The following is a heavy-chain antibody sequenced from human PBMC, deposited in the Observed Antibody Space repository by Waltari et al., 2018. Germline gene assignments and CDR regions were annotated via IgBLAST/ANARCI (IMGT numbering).Heavy chain of an antibody. Sequence: EVLLVESGGDLVQPGGSLRLSCAPSGISFSQYWMSWVRQRPGKGLEWVATIKHDGTDKYYVDSVKGRFTVSRDNAKSSLYLQMNSLRVEDTAIYYCARDQADGTIAYFEYWGQGTLVTVSS. CDR3: ARDQADGTIAYFEY. J-gene: IGHJ4*02. V-gene: IGHV3-7*01. CDR1: GISFSQYW. CDR2: IKHDGTDK. D-gene: IGHD6-13*01.